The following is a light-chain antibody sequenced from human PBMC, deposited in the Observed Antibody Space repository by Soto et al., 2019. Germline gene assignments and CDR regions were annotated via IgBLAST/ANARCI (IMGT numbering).Light chain of an antibody. CDR2: GAS. J-gene: IGKJ4*01. V-gene: IGKV3-20*01. Sequence: EIVLTQSPGTLSLASGERATLSCRASQSVSSNLVAWYRQKPGQAPMLLISGASRRATGIPDRFSGSGSGTDFTLSISRLEPEDYAVYHCHQYASSPISVGGGTKVE. CDR1: QSVSSNL. CDR3: HQYASSPIS.